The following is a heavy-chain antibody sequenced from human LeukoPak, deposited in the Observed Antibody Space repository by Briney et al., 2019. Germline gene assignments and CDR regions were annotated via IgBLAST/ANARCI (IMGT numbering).Heavy chain of an antibody. CDR1: GYTFTSYA. J-gene: IGHJ1*01. CDR2: INAGNGNT. D-gene: IGHD3-22*01. Sequence: ASVKVSCKASGYTFTSYAMHWVRQAPGQRLEWMGWINAGNGNTKYSRKFQGRVTITRDTSASTAYMELSSLRSEDTAVYYCATGRITMIVVVPHEYFQHWGQGTLVTVSS. V-gene: IGHV1-3*01. CDR3: ATGRITMIVVVPHEYFQH.